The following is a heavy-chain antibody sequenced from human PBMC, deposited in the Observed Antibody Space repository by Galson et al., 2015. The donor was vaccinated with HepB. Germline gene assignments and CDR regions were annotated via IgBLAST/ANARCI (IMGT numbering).Heavy chain of an antibody. J-gene: IGHJ6*03. V-gene: IGHV3-23*01. CDR2: ISGSGGST. CDR3: VSGYSYGYYCMDV. CDR1: GFTFSSYA. D-gene: IGHD5-18*01. Sequence: SLRLSCAASGFTFSSYAMSWVRQAPGKGLEWVSAISGSGGSTYYADSVKGRFTISRDNSKNTLYLQMNSLRAEDTAVYYCVSGYSYGYYCMDVWGKGTTVTVSS.